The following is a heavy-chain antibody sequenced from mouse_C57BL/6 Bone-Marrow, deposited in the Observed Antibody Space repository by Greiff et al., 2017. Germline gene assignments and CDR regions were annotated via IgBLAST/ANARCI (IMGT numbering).Heavy chain of an antibody. Sequence: EVKLMESGGGLVKPGGSLKLSCAASGFTFSSYAMSWVRQTPEKRLEWVATISDGGSYTYYPDNVKGRFTISRDNAKNNLYLQMSHLKSEDTAMYYCARALRGLRSAMDYWGQGTTLTVSS. CDR1: GFTFSSYA. D-gene: IGHD1-1*01. J-gene: IGHJ2*01. CDR2: ISDGGSYT. V-gene: IGHV5-4*03. CDR3: ARALRGLRSAMDY.